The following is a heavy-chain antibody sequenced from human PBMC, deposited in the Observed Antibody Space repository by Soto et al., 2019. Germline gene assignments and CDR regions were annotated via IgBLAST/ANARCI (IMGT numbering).Heavy chain of an antibody. CDR3: AKYPTVVTPGPYYYYYYGMDV. CDR1: RFTFSSYG. CDR2: ISYDGSNK. D-gene: IGHD4-17*01. V-gene: IGHV3-30*18. J-gene: IGHJ6*02. Sequence: QVQLVESGGGVVQPGRSLRLSCAASRFTFSSYGMHWVRQAPGKGLECVAVISYDGSNKYYADSVKGRFTISRDNSKNTLYLQMNSLRAEDTAVYYCAKYPTVVTPGPYYYYYYGMDVWGQGTTVTVSS.